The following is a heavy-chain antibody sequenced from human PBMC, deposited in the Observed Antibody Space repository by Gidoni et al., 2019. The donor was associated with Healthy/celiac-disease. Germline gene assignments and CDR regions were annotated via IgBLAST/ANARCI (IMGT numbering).Heavy chain of an antibody. CDR3: ARGGQGAPANDFWSGLGY. V-gene: IGHV4-34*01. D-gene: IGHD3-3*01. Sequence: QVQLQQWGAGLLKPSETLSLTCAVYGGSFSGYYWSWIRQPPGKGLEWIGEINHSGSTNYNPSLKSRVTISVDTSKNQFSLKLSSVTAADTAVYYCARGGQGAPANDFWSGLGYWGQGTLVTVSS. CDR1: GGSFSGYY. J-gene: IGHJ4*02. CDR2: INHSGST.